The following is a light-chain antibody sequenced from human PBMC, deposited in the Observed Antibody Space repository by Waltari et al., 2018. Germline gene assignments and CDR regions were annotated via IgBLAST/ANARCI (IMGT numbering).Light chain of an antibody. CDR2: EVS. CDR3: CSFAGSSTS. J-gene: IGLJ1*01. V-gene: IGLV2-23*02. CDR1: STALGTYKL. Sequence: QSALPQPASVSGSPGQSITLPCSNTSTALGTYKLVSWYQQRPGKAPKLVIYEVSARPSGVSNRFSGSKSGDTASLTISGLQAEDEADYYCCSFAGSSTSFGTGTTVTVL.